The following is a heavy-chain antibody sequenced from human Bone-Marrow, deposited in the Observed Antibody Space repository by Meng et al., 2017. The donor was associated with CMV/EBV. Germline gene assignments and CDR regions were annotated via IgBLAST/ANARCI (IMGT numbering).Heavy chain of an antibody. CDR1: GGTFSSYA. D-gene: IGHD3-3*01. Sequence: SVKVSCKASGGTFSSYAISWVRQAPGQGLEWMGGIIPIFGTANYAQKFQGRVTITTDESTSTAYMELSSLRSEDTAVYYCARDPRFLGATNYYYYYGMDVWGQGTTVTFAS. V-gene: IGHV1-69*05. J-gene: IGHJ6*01. CDR2: IIPIFGTA. CDR3: ARDPRFLGATNYYYYYGMDV.